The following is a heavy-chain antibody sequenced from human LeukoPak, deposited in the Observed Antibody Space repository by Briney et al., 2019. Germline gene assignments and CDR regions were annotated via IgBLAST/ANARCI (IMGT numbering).Heavy chain of an antibody. CDR1: GFTFSSYA. Sequence: PGGSLRLSCAASGFTFSSYAMSWVRQAPGKGLEWVSAISGSGGSTYYVDSVKGRFTISRDNSKNTLYLQMNSLRAEDTAVYYCAKDERNWNYNLASQTYDWGQGTLVTVSS. D-gene: IGHD1-7*01. CDR3: AKDERNWNYNLASQTYD. V-gene: IGHV3-23*01. J-gene: IGHJ4*02. CDR2: ISGSGGST.